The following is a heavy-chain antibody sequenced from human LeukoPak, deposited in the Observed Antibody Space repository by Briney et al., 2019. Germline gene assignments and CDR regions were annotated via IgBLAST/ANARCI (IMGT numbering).Heavy chain of an antibody. CDR3: AREDADGYNYSDY. CDR2: INPNSGGT. V-gene: IGHV1-2*02. Sequence: ASVKVSCKASGYTFTGYYMPWVRQAPGQGLEWMGWINPNSGGTDYAQKFQGRVTMTRDTSISTAYMELSRLRSDDTAVYYCAREDADGYNYSDYWGQGTLVTVSS. J-gene: IGHJ4*02. CDR1: GYTFTGYY. D-gene: IGHD5-24*01.